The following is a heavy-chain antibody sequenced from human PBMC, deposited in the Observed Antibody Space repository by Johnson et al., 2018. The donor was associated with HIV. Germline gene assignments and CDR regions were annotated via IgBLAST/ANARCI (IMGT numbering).Heavy chain of an antibody. Sequence: QVQLVESGGGVVQPGGSLRLSCAASGFTFSSYGMYWVRQAPGKGLEWVAFIRYDGSNKYYAVSVNGRFTISSDNSKNTLYLQMNSLGAEDTAVYYCAYPREGSSWSNDAFDSWGQGTMVTVSS. V-gene: IGHV3-30*02. J-gene: IGHJ3*02. CDR3: AYPREGSSWSNDAFDS. CDR1: GFTFSSYG. D-gene: IGHD6-13*01. CDR2: IRYDGSNK.